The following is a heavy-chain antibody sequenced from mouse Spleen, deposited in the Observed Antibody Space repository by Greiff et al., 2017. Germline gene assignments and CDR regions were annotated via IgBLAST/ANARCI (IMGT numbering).Heavy chain of an antibody. J-gene: IGHJ2*01. V-gene: IGHV1-69*01. Sequence: QVQLQQPGAELVMPGASVKLSCKASGYTFTSYWMHWVKQRPGQGLEWIGEIDPSDSYTNYNQKFKGKATLTVDKSSSTAYMQLSSLTSEDSAVYYCARMGTGTFYWGQGTTLTVSS. CDR3: ARMGTGTFY. CDR1: GYTFTSYW. D-gene: IGHD4-1*01. CDR2: IDPSDSYT.